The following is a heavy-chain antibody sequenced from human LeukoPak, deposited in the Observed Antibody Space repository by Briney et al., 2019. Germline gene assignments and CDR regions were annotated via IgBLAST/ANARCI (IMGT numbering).Heavy chain of an antibody. J-gene: IGHJ3*02. D-gene: IGHD2-8*01. Sequence: SETLSLNCSVSGVSLDEYYWYWVRQSAGKRLEWIGRIYSSGSTNYAPSLKSRVTMSIDTSKRHLSLKLSSVTAADTGFYYCARLNGDGFDIWGQGTKVTVSS. V-gene: IGHV4-4*07. CDR3: ARLNGDGFDI. CDR1: GVSLDEYY. CDR2: IYSSGST.